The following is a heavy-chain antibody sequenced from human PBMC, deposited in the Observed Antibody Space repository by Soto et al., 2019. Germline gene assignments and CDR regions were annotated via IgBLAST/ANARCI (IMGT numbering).Heavy chain of an antibody. CDR3: ARAPRRIWSGYYHPDY. CDR1: GGTFSSYA. Sequence: QVQLVQSGAEVKKPGSSVKVSCKASGGTFSSYAISWVRQAPGQGLEWMGGIIPILGTANYAQKFQGRVTNTVDESTSTAYMELSSLRSECTAVYYWARAPRRIWSGYYHPDYWGQGTLVTVSS. J-gene: IGHJ4*02. CDR2: IIPILGTA. V-gene: IGHV1-69*01. D-gene: IGHD3-3*01.